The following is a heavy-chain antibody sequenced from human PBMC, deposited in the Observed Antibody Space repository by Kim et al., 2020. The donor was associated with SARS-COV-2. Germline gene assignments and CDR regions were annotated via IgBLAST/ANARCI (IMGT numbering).Heavy chain of an antibody. V-gene: IGHV1-18*01. Sequence: ASVNVSCKTSGYIFINYGISWVRQAPGQGLEWMGWISGNNVNTNYAQKVQGRVSMSADASTSTVYMELRSLTYDDTAIYYCARDGQYQLAPFDYWGQGTLVSVSS. J-gene: IGHJ4*02. CDR3: ARDGQYQLAPFDY. CDR1: GYIFINYG. D-gene: IGHD2-2*01. CDR2: ISGNNVNT.